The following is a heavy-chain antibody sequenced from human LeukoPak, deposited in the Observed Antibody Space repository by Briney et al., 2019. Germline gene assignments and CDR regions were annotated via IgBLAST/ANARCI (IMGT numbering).Heavy chain of an antibody. CDR1: GYSISSGYY. Sequence: PSEXXSLTCTVSGYSISSGYYWGWIRQPPGKGLEWIGSIYHSGSTYYNPSLKSRVTISVDTSKNQFSLKLSSVTAADTAVYYCATYYGSGSLHFDYWGQGTLVTVSS. CDR3: ATYYGSGSLHFDY. D-gene: IGHD3-10*01. CDR2: IYHSGST. J-gene: IGHJ4*02. V-gene: IGHV4-38-2*02.